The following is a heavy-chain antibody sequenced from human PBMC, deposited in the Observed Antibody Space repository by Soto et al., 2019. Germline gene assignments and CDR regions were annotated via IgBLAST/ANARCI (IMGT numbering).Heavy chain of an antibody. CDR3: AKGGANSRSYYFDY. J-gene: IGHJ4*02. V-gene: IGHV3-30*18. CDR2: ISYDGSNK. CDR1: GFTFSSYG. D-gene: IGHD6-6*01. Sequence: GGSLRLSCAASGFTFSSYGMHWVRQAPGKGLEWVAVISYDGSNKYYADSVKGRFTISRDNSKNTLYLQMNSLRAEDTAVYYCAKGGANSRSYYFDYWGQGTLVTVSS.